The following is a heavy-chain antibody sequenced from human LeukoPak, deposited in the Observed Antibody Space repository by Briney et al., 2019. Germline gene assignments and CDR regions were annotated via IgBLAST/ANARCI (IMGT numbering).Heavy chain of an antibody. CDR3: ARGPGTTVVTRFNY. CDR1: GGSISSYY. Sequence: SETLSLTCTVSGGSISSYYWSWIRQPPGKGLEWIGYIYYSGSTNYNPSLKSRVTIPVDTSKNQFSLKLSSVTAADTAVYYCARGPGTTVVTRFNYWGQGTLVTVSS. V-gene: IGHV4-59*01. J-gene: IGHJ4*02. D-gene: IGHD4-23*01. CDR2: IYYSGST.